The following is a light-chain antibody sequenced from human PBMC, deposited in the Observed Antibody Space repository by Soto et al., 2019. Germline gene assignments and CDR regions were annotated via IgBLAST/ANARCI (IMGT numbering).Light chain of an antibody. V-gene: IGLV2-8*01. Sequence: QSVLPQPPSASGSPGQSVTISCTGTSSAVGGYIYVSWYQHHPGKAAKVMIYEVFKRPSGVPDRFSGSKSGNTASRTGSGLPAGDRADYFCASSAGTLYVFGTGTAVTV. CDR2: EVF. CDR3: ASSAGTLYV. J-gene: IGLJ1*01. CDR1: SSAVGGYIY.